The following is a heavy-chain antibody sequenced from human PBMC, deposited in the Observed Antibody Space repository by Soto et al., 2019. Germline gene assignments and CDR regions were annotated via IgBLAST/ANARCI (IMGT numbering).Heavy chain of an antibody. V-gene: IGHV3-21*01. CDR1: GFTFSSYS. CDR2: ISSSSSYI. Sequence: GGSLRLSCAASGFTFSSYSMNWVRQAPGKGLEWVSSISSSSSYIYYADSVKGRFTTSRDNAKNSLYLRMNSLRAEDTAVYYCARGMVPTVVTLWGQGTLVTVSS. J-gene: IGHJ4*02. CDR3: ARGMVPTVVTL. D-gene: IGHD4-17*01.